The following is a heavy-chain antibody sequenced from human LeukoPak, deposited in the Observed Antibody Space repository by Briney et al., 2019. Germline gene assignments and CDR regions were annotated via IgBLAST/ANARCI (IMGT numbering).Heavy chain of an antibody. J-gene: IGHJ4*02. CDR1: GFTFSDYA. CDR2: IRGTPYGGTT. Sequence: GGSLRLSCAASGFTFSDYAMSWFRQAPGKGLEWVALIRGTPYGGTTEYAASVKGRFTISRDDSKSIAYLQMNSLKTEDTAVYYCTRAGKPPYFDYWGRGTLVIVSS. V-gene: IGHV3-49*03. CDR3: TRAGKPPYFDY.